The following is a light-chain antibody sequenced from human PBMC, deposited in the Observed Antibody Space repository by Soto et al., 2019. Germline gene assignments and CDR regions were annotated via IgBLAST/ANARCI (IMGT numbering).Light chain of an antibody. CDR3: ATWDDSLPAV. V-gene: IGLV1-44*01. CDR1: TSNIGSKT. J-gene: IGLJ2*01. CDR2: NNN. Sequence: QSVLTQPPSASGTPGQRVTISCSGSTSNIGSKTVSWYQQLPGSAPRVLIYNNNERPSGVPDRFSGSKAGTSASLAISGLQSEEEAYYCCATWDDSLPAVFGGGTKLTVL.